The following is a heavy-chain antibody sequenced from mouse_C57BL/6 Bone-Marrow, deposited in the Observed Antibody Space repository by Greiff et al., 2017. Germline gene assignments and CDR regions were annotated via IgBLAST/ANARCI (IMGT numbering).Heavy chain of an antibody. Sequence: QVQLKQSGAELVRPGTSVKVSCKASGYAFTNYLIEWVKQRPGQGLEWIGVINPGSGGTNYNEKFKGKATLTADKSSSTAYMQLSSLSSEDSAVYFCARSYYGSIPYAMDYWGQGTSVTVSS. CDR3: ARSYYGSIPYAMDY. CDR1: GYAFTNYL. J-gene: IGHJ4*01. V-gene: IGHV1-54*01. D-gene: IGHD1-1*01. CDR2: INPGSGGT.